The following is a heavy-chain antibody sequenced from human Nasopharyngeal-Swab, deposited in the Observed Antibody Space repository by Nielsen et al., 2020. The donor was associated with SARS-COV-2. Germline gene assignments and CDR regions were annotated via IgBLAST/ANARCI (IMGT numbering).Heavy chain of an antibody. Sequence: GESLKISCVASGLSFSNYWMSWVRQAPGKGLEWVANIKQDGSEKYYVDSVEGRFTISRDNAKNSLYLQMNSLRAEDTAVYYCARDWGLSGSAGWGQGTLVTVSS. J-gene: IGHJ4*02. CDR1: GLSFSNYW. V-gene: IGHV3-7*01. D-gene: IGHD1-26*01. CDR3: ARDWGLSGSAG. CDR2: IKQDGSEK.